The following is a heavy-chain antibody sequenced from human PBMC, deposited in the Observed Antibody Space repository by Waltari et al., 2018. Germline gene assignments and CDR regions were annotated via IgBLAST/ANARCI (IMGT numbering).Heavy chain of an antibody. J-gene: IGHJ5*02. CDR3: ARGYSGYEGALDP. CDR1: GGSISSYY. Sequence: QVQLQESGSGLVKPSETLSLTCTVSGGSISSYYWSWIRQPPGQGLEWIGYIYYSGSTNYNPSLKSRVTISVDTSKNQFSLKLSSVTAADTAVYYCARGYSGYEGALDPWGQGTLVTVSS. CDR2: IYYSGST. V-gene: IGHV4-59*01. D-gene: IGHD5-12*01.